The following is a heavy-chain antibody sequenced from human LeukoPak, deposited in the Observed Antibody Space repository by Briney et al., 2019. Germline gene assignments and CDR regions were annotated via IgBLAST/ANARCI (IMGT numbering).Heavy chain of an antibody. Sequence: ASVKVSCKASGYTFTSYDINWVRQATGQGLEWMGWMNPNSGDTGCAQKFQGRVTMTRNTSISTAYMELSSLRSEDTAVYYCARARRTGTQDYWGQGTLVTVSS. CDR1: GYTFTSYD. CDR3: ARARRTGTQDY. J-gene: IGHJ4*02. V-gene: IGHV1-8*01. D-gene: IGHD1-1*01. CDR2: MNPNSGDT.